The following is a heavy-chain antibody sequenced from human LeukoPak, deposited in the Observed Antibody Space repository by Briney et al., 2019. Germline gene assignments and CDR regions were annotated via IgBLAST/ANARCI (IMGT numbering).Heavy chain of an antibody. V-gene: IGHV3-30*04. Sequence: GGSLRLSCEASGCTFSSYAMHWVRQAPGRGLEWVTVISDDGSNGYYAGSVKGRFTISRDNSQNTLHVQMSSLRPEDTAVYYCVREVTSGSFDYWGQGTLVTVSS. CDR2: ISDDGSNG. CDR1: GCTFSSYA. CDR3: VREVTSGSFDY. J-gene: IGHJ4*02. D-gene: IGHD1-26*01.